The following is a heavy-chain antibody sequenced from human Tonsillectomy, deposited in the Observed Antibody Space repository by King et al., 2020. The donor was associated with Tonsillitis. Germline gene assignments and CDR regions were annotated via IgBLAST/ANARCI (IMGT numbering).Heavy chain of an antibody. J-gene: IGHJ4*02. Sequence: VQLVESGGGVVQPGRSLRLSCAASGFIFSHYAMHWVRQAPGKGLDWVAVIPYDGSNKNYADSVKGRFTISRDDSKNTLYLQMNSLRGEDTAVYYCARDSPPDYWGQGTLVTVSS. CDR3: ARDSPPDY. CDR2: IPYDGSNK. V-gene: IGHV3-30*04. CDR1: GFIFSHYA.